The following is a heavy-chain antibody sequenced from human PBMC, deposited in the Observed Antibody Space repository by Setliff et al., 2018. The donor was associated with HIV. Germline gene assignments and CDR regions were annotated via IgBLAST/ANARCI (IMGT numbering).Heavy chain of an antibody. CDR2: ISPTGNT. Sequence: SETLSLTCNVSGFSFRNSFYNWGWIRQPPGKGLEWIGYISPTGNTNYNPSLKSRVTISTDTSKNQFSLNVRSVTAADTAVYFCAKSSPSIGYISDHWGQGTLVTVSS. CDR3: AKSSPSIGYISDH. D-gene: IGHD5-12*01. CDR1: GFSFRNSFYN. V-gene: IGHV4-61*01. J-gene: IGHJ4*02.